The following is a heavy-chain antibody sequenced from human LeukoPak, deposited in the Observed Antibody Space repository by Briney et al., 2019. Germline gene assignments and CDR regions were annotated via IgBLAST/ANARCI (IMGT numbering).Heavy chain of an antibody. J-gene: IGHJ5*02. D-gene: IGHD1-26*01. CDR2: ISWNSGSI. Sequence: GGSLRLSCAASGFTFDDYAMHWVRQAPGKGLEWVSGISWNSGSIGYADSVKGRFTISRDNAKNSLYLQMNSLRAEDTALYYCAKDSGLRLTRNWFDPWGQGTLVTVSS. CDR1: GFTFDDYA. CDR3: AKDSGLRLTRNWFDP. V-gene: IGHV3-9*01.